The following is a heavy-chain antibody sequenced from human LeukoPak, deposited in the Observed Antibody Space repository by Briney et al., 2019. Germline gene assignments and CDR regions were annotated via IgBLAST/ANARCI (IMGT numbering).Heavy chain of an antibody. J-gene: IGHJ4*02. Sequence: QPGGSLRLSCAASGFTLRNYWMHWVRQAPGKGLVWVSRITRDEITTYADSVKGRFTISRDNAKNMLYLQMNSLTAEDTAVYYCTTERAGTSGYIVFDNWGQGTLVTVSS. D-gene: IGHD1-1*01. CDR3: TTERAGTSGYIVFDN. CDR2: ITRDEIT. V-gene: IGHV3-74*01. CDR1: GFTLRNYW.